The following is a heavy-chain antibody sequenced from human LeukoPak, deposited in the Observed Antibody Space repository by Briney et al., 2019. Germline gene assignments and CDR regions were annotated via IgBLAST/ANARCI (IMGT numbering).Heavy chain of an antibody. J-gene: IGHJ5*02. D-gene: IGHD3-3*01. CDR1: GGTFSSYA. CDR3: ARSFVDYWSGYYRRDWFDP. CDR2: VSPNTGKT. V-gene: IGHV1-8*03. Sequence: ASVKVSCKASGGTFSSYAISWVRQAPGQGLEWMGRVSPNTGKTDYTQKFQGRITITRDTSINTVYMELSSLRSDDTAVYYCARSFVDYWSGYYRRDWFDPWGHGTLVTVSS.